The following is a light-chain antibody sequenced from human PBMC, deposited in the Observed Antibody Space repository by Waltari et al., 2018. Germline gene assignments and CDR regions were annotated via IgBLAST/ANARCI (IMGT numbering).Light chain of an antibody. Sequence: QSALIQPPSVSGSPGXSVAIYCTGTSSXXXXXXXXXXYQQFPGTAPKLLIYEVTNRPSWVPVRFSGSKSGYTASLAISGLQPEDEADYYCSSYTTSSTVIFGGGTKLTVL. J-gene: IGLJ2*01. V-gene: IGLV2-18*02. CDR1: SSXXXXXXX. CDR3: SSYTTSSTVI. CDR2: EVT.